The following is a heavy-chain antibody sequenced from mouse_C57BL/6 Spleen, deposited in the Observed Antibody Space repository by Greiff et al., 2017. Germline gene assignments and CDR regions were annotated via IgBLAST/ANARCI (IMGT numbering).Heavy chain of an antibody. CDR2: IWSGGST. V-gene: IGHV2-2*01. Sequence: QLKQSGPGLVQPSQSLSITCTVSGFSLTSYGVHWVRQSPGKGLEWLGVIWSGGSTDYNAAFISRLSISKDNSKSQVFFKMNSLQADDTAIYYCARKTYYSNYLYAMDYWGQGTSVTVSS. J-gene: IGHJ4*01. D-gene: IGHD2-5*01. CDR3: ARKTYYSNYLYAMDY. CDR1: GFSLTSYG.